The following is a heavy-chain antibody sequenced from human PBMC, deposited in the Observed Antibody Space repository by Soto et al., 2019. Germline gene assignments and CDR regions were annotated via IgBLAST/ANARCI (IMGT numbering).Heavy chain of an antibody. CDR2: IRSQPYGGTA. CDR1: GFPFGNFL. V-gene: IGHV3-49*03. CDR3: IGSFPF. D-gene: IGHD3-10*01. Sequence: PGGSLRLSCTASGFPFGNFLMSWFRQAPGKGMEWVGFIRSQPYGGTAEYAASVRGRFTISRGDSKGIAYLQMNSLQTEDSGVYYCIGSFPFWGQGNLVTVSS. J-gene: IGHJ4*02.